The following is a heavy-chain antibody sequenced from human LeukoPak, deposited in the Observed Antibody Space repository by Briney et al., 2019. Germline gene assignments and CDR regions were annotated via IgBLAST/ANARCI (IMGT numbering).Heavy chain of an antibody. V-gene: IGHV7-4-1*02. Sequence: ASVKVSCKASGYTFTSYAMNWVRQAPGQGLEWMGWINTNTGNPTYAQGFTGRFVFSLDTSVSTAYLQISSLKAEDTAVYYCARDLGNCGGDCYPPYYCYYGMDVWGQGTTVTVSS. CDR3: ARDLGNCGGDCYPPYYCYYGMDV. CDR1: GYTFTSYA. D-gene: IGHD2-21*02. CDR2: INTNTGNP. J-gene: IGHJ6*02.